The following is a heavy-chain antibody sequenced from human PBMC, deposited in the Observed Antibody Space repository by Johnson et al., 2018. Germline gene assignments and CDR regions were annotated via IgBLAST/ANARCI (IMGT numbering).Heavy chain of an antibody. CDR3: ARGGYYDGRGYYPDAFDI. Sequence: QVQLQQWGAGLLKPSETLSLTCAVYGGSFSGYYWSWIRQPPGKGLEWIGEINHSGSTNYNPSLKSRVTISVDTSKNQFSLKLSSVTAAETAVYYLARGGYYDGRGYYPDAFDIWGQGTMVTVSS. V-gene: IGHV4-34*01. CDR2: INHSGST. CDR1: GGSFSGYY. J-gene: IGHJ3*02. D-gene: IGHD3-22*01.